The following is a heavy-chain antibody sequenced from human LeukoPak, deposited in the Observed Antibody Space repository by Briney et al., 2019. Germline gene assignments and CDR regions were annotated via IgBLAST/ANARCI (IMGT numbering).Heavy chain of an antibody. CDR2: ISSSSNTI. V-gene: IGHV3-48*02. Sequence: PGRSLRLSCTASGFTFGDYAMNWVRQAPGKGLEWVSYISSSSNTIYYADSVKGRFTISRDNAKNSLFLQMNSLRDEDTSVYYCARAVTVVTRGGLVFDYWGQGTLVTVSS. J-gene: IGHJ4*02. CDR1: GFTFGDYA. D-gene: IGHD2-21*02. CDR3: ARAVTVVTRGGLVFDY.